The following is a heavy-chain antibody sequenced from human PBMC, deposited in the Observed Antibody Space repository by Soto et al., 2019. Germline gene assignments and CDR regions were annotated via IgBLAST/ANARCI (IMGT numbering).Heavy chain of an antibody. CDR2: INAGNGNT. D-gene: IGHD3-9*01. V-gene: IGHV1-3*01. CDR1: GYTFTSYA. Sequence: ASVKVSCKASGYTFTSYAMHWVRQAPGQRLEWMGWINAGNGNTKYSQKFQGRVTITRDTSASTAYMELSSLRSEDTAVYYCAREALYYDILTGYYTSYYYYGMYVWGQGTTVTVSS. CDR3: AREALYYDILTGYYTSYYYYGMYV. J-gene: IGHJ6*02.